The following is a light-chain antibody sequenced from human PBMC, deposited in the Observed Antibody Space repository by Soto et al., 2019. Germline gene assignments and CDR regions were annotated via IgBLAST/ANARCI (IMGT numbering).Light chain of an antibody. CDR1: QSVSSY. Sequence: EIVLTQSPATLSLSPGERATLSCRSSQSVSSYFAWYQQKPGQAPRLLIYDASNRATGIPARFSGSGSGPYFTLTISSLELEDFASYYCQQRSNWPPVTFGGGTKVEI. CDR2: DAS. J-gene: IGKJ4*01. CDR3: QQRSNWPPVT. V-gene: IGKV3-11*01.